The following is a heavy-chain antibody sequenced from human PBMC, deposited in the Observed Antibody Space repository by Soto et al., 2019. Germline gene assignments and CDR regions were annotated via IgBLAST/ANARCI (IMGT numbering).Heavy chain of an antibody. V-gene: IGHV3-30*03. D-gene: IGHD5-18*01. CDR3: VSDRGYGHASVPYS. CDR1: GFTFTSYG. CDR2: ISYDGGLQ. J-gene: IGHJ4*02. Sequence: QAHLVESGGGVVQPGRSLRLSCAASGFTFTSYGMHWVRQAPGTRLEWVAVISYDGGLQHYADSVKGRFTISRDNSKNMVLLQMNSLRAEDTAVYYCVSDRGYGHASVPYSWGQETLVSVSS.